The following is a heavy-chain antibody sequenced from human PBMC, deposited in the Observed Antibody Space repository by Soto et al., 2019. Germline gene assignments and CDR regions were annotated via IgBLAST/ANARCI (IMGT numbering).Heavy chain of an antibody. CDR2: ISSSSSYI. CDR1: GFTFSSYS. J-gene: IGHJ6*02. Sequence: GGSLRLSCAASGFTFSSYSMNWVRQAPGKGLEWVSSISSSSSYIYYADSVKGRFTISRDNAKNSLYLQMNSLRAEDTAVYYCARDSPVAARDGMDVWGQGTTVTVSS. CDR3: ARDSPVAARDGMDV. D-gene: IGHD6-6*01. V-gene: IGHV3-21*01.